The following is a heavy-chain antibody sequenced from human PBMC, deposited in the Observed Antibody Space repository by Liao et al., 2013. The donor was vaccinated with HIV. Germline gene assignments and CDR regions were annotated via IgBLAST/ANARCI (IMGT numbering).Heavy chain of an antibody. CDR3: ARDRGGGAVTS. CDR1: GDSITNTRYH. V-gene: IGHV4-39*07. D-gene: IGHD6-19*01. Sequence: QLQLQESGPGLVKPSETLSLTCVVSGDSITNTRYHWGWIRQPPGKGLEWIASMHYSGATNYNPSLQSRVTMSRDTSKNQLFLNLRSVAAADTAVYFCARDRGGGAVTSGGQGTLVTVSS. CDR2: MHYSGAT. J-gene: IGHJ1*01.